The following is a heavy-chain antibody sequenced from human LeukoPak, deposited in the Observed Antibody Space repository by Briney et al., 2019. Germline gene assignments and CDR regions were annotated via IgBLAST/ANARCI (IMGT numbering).Heavy chain of an antibody. Sequence: GGSLRLSCVASGFTVSSNYMSWVRQAPGKGLEWVSVIYSGGSTYYADSVKGRFTISRDNSKNTLYLQMNSLRAEDTAVYYCARGLVTGHKNYWGQGTLVTVSS. J-gene: IGHJ4*02. CDR3: ARGLVTGHKNY. D-gene: IGHD3-9*01. CDR2: IYSGGST. CDR1: GFTVSSNY. V-gene: IGHV3-66*01.